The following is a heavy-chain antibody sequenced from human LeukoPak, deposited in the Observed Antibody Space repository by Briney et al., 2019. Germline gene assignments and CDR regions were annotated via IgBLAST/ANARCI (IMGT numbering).Heavy chain of an antibody. CDR3: ARCFSALYYYYMDV. V-gene: IGHV1-69*01. CDR1: GGTFSSYA. CDR2: IIPIFGTA. Sequence: SVKVSCKASGGTFSSYAISWVRQAPGQGLEWMGVIIPIFGTANYAQKFQGRVTITADESTSTAYMELSSLRSEDTAVYYCARCFSALYYYYMDVWGKGTTVTVSS. D-gene: IGHD2-15*01. J-gene: IGHJ6*03.